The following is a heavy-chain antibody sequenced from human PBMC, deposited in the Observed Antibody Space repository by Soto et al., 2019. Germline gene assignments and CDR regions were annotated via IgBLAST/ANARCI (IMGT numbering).Heavy chain of an antibody. Sequence: GASVKVSCKASGYTFTSYGISWVRQAPGQGLEWMGWISAYNGNTNYAQKLQGRVTMTTDTSTSTAYMELGSLRSDDTAVYYCARDRKLRFLEWTRTRFDYWGQGTLVTVSS. V-gene: IGHV1-18*01. CDR2: ISAYNGNT. CDR1: GYTFTSYG. CDR3: ARDRKLRFLEWTRTRFDY. D-gene: IGHD3-3*01. J-gene: IGHJ4*02.